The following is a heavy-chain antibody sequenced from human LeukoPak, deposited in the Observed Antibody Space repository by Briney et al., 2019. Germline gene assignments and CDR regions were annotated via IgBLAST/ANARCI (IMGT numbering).Heavy chain of an antibody. Sequence: SVKVSCKASGGTFSSYAISWVRQAPGQGLEWMGGIIPIFGTANYAQKFQGRVTITADKSTSTAYMELSSLRSEGTAVYYCAASIAVAQEGWFDPWGQGTLVTVSS. J-gene: IGHJ5*02. CDR2: IIPIFGTA. CDR3: AASIAVAQEGWFDP. V-gene: IGHV1-69*06. CDR1: GGTFSSYA. D-gene: IGHD6-19*01.